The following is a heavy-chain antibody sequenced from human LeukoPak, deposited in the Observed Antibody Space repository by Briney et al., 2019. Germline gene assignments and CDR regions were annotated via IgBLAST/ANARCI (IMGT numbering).Heavy chain of an antibody. D-gene: IGHD2-15*01. CDR1: GGSISSYY. Sequence: SETLSLTCTVSGGSISSYYWSWIRQPPGKGLEWIGYIYYSGSTYYNPSLKSRVTISVDTSKNQFSLKLSSVTAADTAVYYCARFYSMYYFDYWGQGTLVTVSS. CDR3: ARFYSMYYFDY. J-gene: IGHJ4*02. V-gene: IGHV4-59*12. CDR2: IYYSGST.